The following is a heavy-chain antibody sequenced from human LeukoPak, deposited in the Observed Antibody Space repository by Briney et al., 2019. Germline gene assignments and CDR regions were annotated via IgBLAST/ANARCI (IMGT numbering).Heavy chain of an antibody. D-gene: IGHD2/OR15-2a*01. CDR1: GYTYTGYY. V-gene: IGHV1-2*02. Sequence: ASVKVPCQASGYTYTGYYMHWVRQAPGQGLEWMGWIRPNSGDTNYAQKFQGRVTMTRDTSINTAYMELSRLTSDDTAVYFCASSSYPFDAFDVWGQGTMVTVSS. CDR3: ASSSYPFDAFDV. CDR2: IRPNSGDT. J-gene: IGHJ3*01.